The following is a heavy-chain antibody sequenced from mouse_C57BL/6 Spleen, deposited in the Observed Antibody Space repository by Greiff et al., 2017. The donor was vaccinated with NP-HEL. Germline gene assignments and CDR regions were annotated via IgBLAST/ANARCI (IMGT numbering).Heavy chain of an antibody. D-gene: IGHD2-4*01. CDR1: GFTFSSYA. J-gene: IGHJ3*01. CDR2: ISDGGSYT. V-gene: IGHV5-4*01. CDR3: ARDTLYYDYDDWFAY. Sequence: EVQLVESGGGLVKPGGSLKLSCAASGFTFSSYAMSWVRQTPEKRLEWVATISDGGSYTDYPDNVKGRFTISRDNAKNNLYLQMNHLKSEDTAMYYCARDTLYYDYDDWFAYWGQGTLVTVSA.